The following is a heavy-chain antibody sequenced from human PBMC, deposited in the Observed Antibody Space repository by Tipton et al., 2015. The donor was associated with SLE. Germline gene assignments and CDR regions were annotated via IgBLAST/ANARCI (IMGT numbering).Heavy chain of an antibody. CDR1: GFTFSSYA. CDR3: AREDWVSGSLRRAFDI. Sequence: SLRLSCAASGFTFSSYAIHWVRQAPGKGLEWVAVISYDGSNKYYADSVKGRFTISRDNSKNTLYLQMNSLRAEDTAVYYCAREDWVSGSLRRAFDIWGQGTMVTVSS. CDR2: ISYDGSNK. J-gene: IGHJ3*02. D-gene: IGHD1-26*01. V-gene: IGHV3-30-3*01.